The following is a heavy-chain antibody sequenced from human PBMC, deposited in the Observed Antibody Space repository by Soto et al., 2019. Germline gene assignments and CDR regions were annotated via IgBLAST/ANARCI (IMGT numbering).Heavy chain of an antibody. Sequence: GGSLRLSCAASGFTFSSYCMSWVRQAPGKGLEWVANIKQDGSENYYVDSVRGRFTISRDNAKNSLYLQMNSRRAEDTAVYYCVRDFEWIYGYGTFDFWPQGTLVTV. D-gene: IGHD5-18*01. CDR2: IKQDGSEN. V-gene: IGHV3-7*03. J-gene: IGHJ4*02. CDR3: VRDFEWIYGYGTFDF. CDR1: GFTFSSYC.